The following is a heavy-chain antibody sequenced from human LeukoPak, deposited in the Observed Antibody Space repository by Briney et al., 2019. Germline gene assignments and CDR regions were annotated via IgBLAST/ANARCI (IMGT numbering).Heavy chain of an antibody. CDR3: ARERYSYGHFDY. CDR1: GGSISSYY. CDR2: IYYSGST. V-gene: IGHV4-59*01. Sequence: SETLSLTCTVSGGSISSYYWSWIRQPPGKGLEWIGYIYYSGSTNYNPSLKSRVTISVDTSKNQFSLKLSSVTAADTAVYYCARERYSYGHFDYWGQGTLVTLSS. J-gene: IGHJ4*02. D-gene: IGHD5-18*01.